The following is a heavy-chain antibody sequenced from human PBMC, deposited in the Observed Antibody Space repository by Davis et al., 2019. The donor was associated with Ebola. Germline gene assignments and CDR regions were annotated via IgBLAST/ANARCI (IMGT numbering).Heavy chain of an antibody. CDR3: ARDHPWIQLWSVGIDY. J-gene: IGHJ4*02. Sequence: GESLKISCAASGFTFSSYAMSWVRQAPGKGLEWVSYISSSGSTIYYADSVKGRFTISRDNSKNTLYLQMNSLRAEDTAVYYCARDHPWIQLWSVGIDYWGQGTLVTVSS. CDR1: GFTFSSYA. CDR2: ISSSGSTI. D-gene: IGHD5-18*01. V-gene: IGHV3-48*01.